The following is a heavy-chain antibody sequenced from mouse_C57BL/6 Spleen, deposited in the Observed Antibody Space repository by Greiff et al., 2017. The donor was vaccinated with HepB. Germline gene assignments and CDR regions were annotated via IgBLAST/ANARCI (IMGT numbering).Heavy chain of an antibody. Sequence: DVQLQESGPELVKPGASVKIPCKASGYTFTDYNMDWVKQSHGKSLEWIGDINPNNGGTIYNQKFKGKATLTVDKSSSTAYMELRSLTSEDTAVYYCARYGVYDGYYVRFAYWGQGTLVTVSA. CDR3: ARYGVYDGYYVRFAY. CDR1: GYTFTDYN. D-gene: IGHD2-3*01. CDR2: INPNNGGT. J-gene: IGHJ3*01. V-gene: IGHV1-18*01.